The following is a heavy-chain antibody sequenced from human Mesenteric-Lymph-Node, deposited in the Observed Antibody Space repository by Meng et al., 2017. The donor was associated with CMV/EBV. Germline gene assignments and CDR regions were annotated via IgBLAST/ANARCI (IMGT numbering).Heavy chain of an antibody. CDR2: IYYSGST. J-gene: IGHJ4*02. D-gene: IGHD6-6*01. CDR3: ARRSGGYSSSAGALDY. V-gene: IGHV4-39*01. CDR1: GSISSSSYY. Sequence: GSISSSSYYWGWIRQPTGKGLEWIGSIYYSGSTYYNPSLKSRVTISVDTSKNQFSLKLSSVTAADTAVYYCARRSGGYSSSAGALDYWGQGTLVTVSS.